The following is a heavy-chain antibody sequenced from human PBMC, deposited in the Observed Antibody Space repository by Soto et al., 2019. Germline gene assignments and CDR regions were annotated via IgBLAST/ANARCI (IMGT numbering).Heavy chain of an antibody. V-gene: IGHV4-34*01. CDR3: ARGPRVSRFLEWLPYYYYYGMDV. J-gene: IGHJ6*02. CDR1: GGSFSGYY. CDR2: INHSGST. Sequence: SETLSLTCAVYGGSFSGYYWSWIRQPPGKGLEWIGEINHSGSTNYNPSLKSRVTISVDTSKNQFSLKLSSVTAADTAVYYCARGPRVSRFLEWLPYYYYYGMDVWGQGTTVTVSS. D-gene: IGHD3-3*01.